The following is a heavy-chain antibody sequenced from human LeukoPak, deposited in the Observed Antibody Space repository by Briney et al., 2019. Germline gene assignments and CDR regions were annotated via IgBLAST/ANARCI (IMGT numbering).Heavy chain of an antibody. V-gene: IGHV4-39*07. CDR1: RGSISSSSYY. CDR2: IYHTGST. Sequence: SETLPLTCTVSRGSISSSSYYWGWIRQPPGKGLEWIGSIYHTGSTYYNPSLKSRVTISVDTSKNQFSLKLSSVTAADTAVYYCARARWGAMIVDWGQGTLVTVSS. CDR3: ARARWGAMIVD. D-gene: IGHD3-22*01. J-gene: IGHJ4*02.